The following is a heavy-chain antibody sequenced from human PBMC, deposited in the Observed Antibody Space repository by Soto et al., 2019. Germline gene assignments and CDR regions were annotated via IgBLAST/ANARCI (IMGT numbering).Heavy chain of an antibody. Sequence: PSETLSLTCTASGDSISTFYWGWMRQSPGKELEWIGYVYYTGSTNYNPSLKSRVTISVDRSKNQFSLKLTSANAADTAVYYCARGRTVRNYADDSSDYFYFFDYWGQGTQVTVSS. D-gene: IGHD3-22*01. CDR1: GDSISTFY. J-gene: IGHJ4*02. CDR3: ARGRTVRNYADDSSDYFYFFDY. CDR2: VYYTGST. V-gene: IGHV4-59*01.